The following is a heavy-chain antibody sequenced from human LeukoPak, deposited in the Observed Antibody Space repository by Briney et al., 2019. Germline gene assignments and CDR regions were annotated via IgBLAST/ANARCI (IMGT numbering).Heavy chain of an antibody. D-gene: IGHD2-15*01. CDR1: GFTLSDYN. Sequence: PGGSLRLSCAASGFTLSDYNMRWIRQAPGKGLEWVSSISRSGSTKYYADSVKGRFTISRDNAKNSLFLQMNSLRAEDTAVYYCARVLGYCSGGNCYSGGLGYMDVWGKGTTVTISS. V-gene: IGHV3-11*01. CDR3: ARVLGYCSGGNCYSGGLGYMDV. CDR2: ISRSGSTK. J-gene: IGHJ6*03.